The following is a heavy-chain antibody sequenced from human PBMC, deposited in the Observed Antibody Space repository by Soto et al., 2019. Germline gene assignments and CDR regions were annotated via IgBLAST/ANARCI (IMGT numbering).Heavy chain of an antibody. CDR3: ARDREVTGHYYYYYGLDV. Sequence: QVQLQESGPGLVKPSETLSLTCAVSGDSVSSGSYYWSWIRQPPGKGLEWIGYIFYSGSTNYNPSLKSRVTISLDTSKNQFYLKRSSVTAADTAVYYCARDREVTGHYYYYYGLDVRGQGTTVTVSS. CDR2: IFYSGST. J-gene: IGHJ6*02. CDR1: GDSVSSGSYY. D-gene: IGHD1-20*01. V-gene: IGHV4-61*01.